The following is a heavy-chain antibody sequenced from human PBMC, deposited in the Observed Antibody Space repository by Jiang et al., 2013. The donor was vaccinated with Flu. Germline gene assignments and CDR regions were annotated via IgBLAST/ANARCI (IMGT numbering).Heavy chain of an antibody. D-gene: IGHD6-19*01. V-gene: IGHV5-51*01. Sequence: SYWIGWVRQMPGKGLEWMGIIYAGDSDTRYSPALQGQVTISADTSTSTAYLQWSSLKASDTAMYYCARPMGLVVDGVYYFDYWGQGTLVTVSS. CDR2: IYAGDSDT. CDR3: ARPMGLVVDGVYYFDY. CDR1: SYW. J-gene: IGHJ4*02.